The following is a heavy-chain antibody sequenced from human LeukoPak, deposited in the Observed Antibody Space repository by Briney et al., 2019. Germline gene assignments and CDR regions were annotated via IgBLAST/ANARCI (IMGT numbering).Heavy chain of an antibody. J-gene: IGHJ3*02. CDR1: GFTFSCNA. CDR3: ARDQGPDGYHKNSQSLVVGAFDI. D-gene: IGHD5-24*01. Sequence: AGGSLRRSCLASGFTFSCNAMSWVPQAPGKGLEGVSYISSSGRTIYYADSVKGRFTISRDNAKNSLYLQMNSLRAEATAVYYCARDQGPDGYHKNSQSLVVGAFDIWGQGTMVTVSS. CDR2: ISSSGRTI. V-gene: IGHV3-11*01.